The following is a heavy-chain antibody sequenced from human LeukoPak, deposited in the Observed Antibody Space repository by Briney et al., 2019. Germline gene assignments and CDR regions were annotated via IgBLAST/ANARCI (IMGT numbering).Heavy chain of an antibody. V-gene: IGHV3-48*04. Sequence: GGSLRLSCAASGFTFSSYSMNWVRQAPGKGLEWVSYISSSSSTIYYADSVKGRFTISRDNAKNSLYLQMNSLRAEDTAVYYCAKDLHQLELPKSYMDVWGKGTTVTVSS. CDR3: AKDLHQLELPKSYMDV. D-gene: IGHD1-7*01. CDR1: GFTFSSYS. CDR2: ISSSSSTI. J-gene: IGHJ6*03.